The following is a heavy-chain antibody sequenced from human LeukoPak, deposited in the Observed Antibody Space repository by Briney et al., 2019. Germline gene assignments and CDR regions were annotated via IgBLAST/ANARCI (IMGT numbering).Heavy chain of an antibody. Sequence: GGSLRLSCAASGFTFSSYAMSWVRQAPGKGLEWVSAISGSGGSTYYADSVKGRFTISRDNSKNTLYLQMNSLRAEDTAVYYCANQEIPWEAWYGMDVWGQRTTVTVSS. J-gene: IGHJ6*02. D-gene: IGHD1-26*01. CDR3: ANQEIPWEAWYGMDV. V-gene: IGHV3-23*01. CDR2: ISGSGGST. CDR1: GFTFSSYA.